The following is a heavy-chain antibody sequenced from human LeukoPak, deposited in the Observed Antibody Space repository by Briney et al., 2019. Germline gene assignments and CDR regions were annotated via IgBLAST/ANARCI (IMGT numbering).Heavy chain of an antibody. CDR1: GFNFNNYE. J-gene: IGHJ4*02. CDR2: ISSSGNSI. D-gene: IGHD1-26*01. CDR3: ARGRSTWHLDY. Sequence: GGSLRPSCAASGFNFNNYEMNWVRQAPGKGLEWVSYISSSGNSISYADSVKGRFTISRDNAKNSLSLQMNSLRAEDTAVYYCARGRSTWHLDYWGQGTLVTVSS. V-gene: IGHV3-48*03.